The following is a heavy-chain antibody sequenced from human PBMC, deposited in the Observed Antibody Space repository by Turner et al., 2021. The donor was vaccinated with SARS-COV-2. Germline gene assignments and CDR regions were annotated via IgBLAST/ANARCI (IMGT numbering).Heavy chain of an antibody. Sequence: VQLVQSGAEVKKPGAPVKVSCKTSGYTFTSYDINWVRQATGQRLEWMGWMDPDSGNTAYAQKFQCRVTITMNTSISTAYMELSSLGSEDTAVYYCARGGYCSSTSCSPYWYFDLWGRGSLVTVSS. D-gene: IGHD2-2*01. J-gene: IGHJ2*01. V-gene: IGHV1-8*03. CDR2: MDPDSGNT. CDR1: GYTFTSYD. CDR3: ARGGYCSSTSCSPYWYFDL.